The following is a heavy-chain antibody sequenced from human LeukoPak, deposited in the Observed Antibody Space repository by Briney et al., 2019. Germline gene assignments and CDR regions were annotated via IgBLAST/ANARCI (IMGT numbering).Heavy chain of an antibody. CDR1: GYTLTELS. CDR2: FDPEDGET. J-gene: IGHJ3*02. Sequence: ASVKVSCKVSGYTLTELSMHWVRQAPGKGLEWMGGFDPEDGETIYAQKFQGRVTMTEDTSTDTAYMELSSLRSEDTAAYYCATDRQSGSYVGAFDIWGQGTMVTVSS. V-gene: IGHV1-24*01. D-gene: IGHD1-26*01. CDR3: ATDRQSGSYVGAFDI.